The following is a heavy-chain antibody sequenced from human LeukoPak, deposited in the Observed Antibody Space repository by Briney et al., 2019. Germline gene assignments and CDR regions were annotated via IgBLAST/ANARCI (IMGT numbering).Heavy chain of an antibody. CDR1: GFPFSAYA. J-gene: IGHJ4*02. CDR2: IYSGGST. Sequence: GGSLRLSCAASGFPFSAYAMSWVRQAPGKGLEWVSLIYSGGSTYYADSVKGRFTISRDNAKDSLYLQMNSLRVEDTAVYYCLRGDRRDYWGQGTLVTVSS. V-gene: IGHV3-66*01. CDR3: LRGDRRDY.